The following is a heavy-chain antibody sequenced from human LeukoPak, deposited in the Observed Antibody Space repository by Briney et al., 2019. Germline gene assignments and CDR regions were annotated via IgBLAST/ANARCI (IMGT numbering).Heavy chain of an antibody. CDR2: INPNSGGT. V-gene: IGHV1-2*02. CDR3: ARPTHDYSNYYFDY. Sequence: ASVKVSCKASGYTFTGYYMHWVRQAPGQGLEWMGWINPNSGGTNYAQKFQGRVTMTRDTSISTAYMELSRLRSDDTAVYYCARPTHDYSNYYFDYWGQRTLVTVSS. J-gene: IGHJ4*02. CDR1: GYTFTGYY. D-gene: IGHD4-11*01.